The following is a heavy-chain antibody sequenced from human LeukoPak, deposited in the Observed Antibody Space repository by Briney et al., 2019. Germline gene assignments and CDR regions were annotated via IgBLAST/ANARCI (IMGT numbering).Heavy chain of an antibody. J-gene: IGHJ4*02. D-gene: IGHD5-18*01. V-gene: IGHV3-74*01. CDR2: INSDGSST. CDR3: ASGQLWREDPFDY. CDR1: GFTFSSYW. Sequence: PGGSLRLSCAASGFTFSSYWMHWVRQAPGKGLVWVSRINSDGSSTSYADSVKGRFTISRDNAKNTLYLQMSSLRAEDTAVYYCASGQLWREDPFDYWGQGTLVTVSS.